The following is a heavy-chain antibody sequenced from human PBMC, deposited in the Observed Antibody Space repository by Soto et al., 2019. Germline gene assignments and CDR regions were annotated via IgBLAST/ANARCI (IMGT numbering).Heavy chain of an antibody. Sequence: ASVKVSFKTSGYSFTSYGVSWVRQAPGQGLEWMGWISPHNGNTNYAQRLQGRLTMTTDTSTSTAYMELRSLTSDDTAVYYCASDVCCGGGTCFSYEPVRNWFDPWGQGTPVTVSS. CDR2: ISPHNGNT. J-gene: IGHJ5*02. V-gene: IGHV1-18*01. D-gene: IGHD2-21*01. CDR1: GYSFTSYG. CDR3: ASDVCCGGGTCFSYEPVRNWFDP.